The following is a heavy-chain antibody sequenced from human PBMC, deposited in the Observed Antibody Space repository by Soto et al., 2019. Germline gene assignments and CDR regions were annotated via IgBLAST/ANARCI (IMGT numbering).Heavy chain of an antibody. D-gene: IGHD6-19*01. J-gene: IGHJ5*02. CDR3: ARGRGIAVARRWFDP. CDR1: GGSFSGYY. V-gene: IGHV4-34*01. Sequence: QVQLQQWGAGLLKPSETLSLTCAVYGGSFSGYYWSWIRQPPGKGLEWIGEINHSGSTNYNPSLKSRVTISVDTSKNQFSRKLSSVPAADTAVYYCARGRGIAVARRWFDPWGQGTLVTVSS. CDR2: INHSGST.